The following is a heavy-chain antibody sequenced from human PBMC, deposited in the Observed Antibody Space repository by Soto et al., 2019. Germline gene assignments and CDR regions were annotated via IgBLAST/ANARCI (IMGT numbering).Heavy chain of an antibody. D-gene: IGHD3-3*02. CDR2: ISGYNGNT. V-gene: IGHV1-18*01. CDR3: ERYSIFGMDLSSKYNYGVDV. Sequence: QVQLVQSGAEVKKPGASVRVSCQASGYSFTSYGITWVRQAPGQGLEWMGWISGYNGNTNYAQKVQDRVTLTTDKSTSTAYMELRSLRSDDTAVYYCERYSIFGMDLSSKYNYGVDVWGQGTTVTVSS. J-gene: IGHJ6*02. CDR1: GYSFTSYG.